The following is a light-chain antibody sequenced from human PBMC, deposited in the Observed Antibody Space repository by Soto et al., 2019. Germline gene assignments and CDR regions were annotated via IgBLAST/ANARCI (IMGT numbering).Light chain of an antibody. CDR2: AAS. Sequence: DIQLTQSPSFLSASVGDRVTITCRASQGISSYLAWYQQKPRKAPKLLIYAASTLQSGVPSRFSGSRSGTEFTLTISSLQPEDFATYCCQQINSYPPGVTFGGGTKVEIK. V-gene: IGKV1-9*01. CDR1: QGISSY. J-gene: IGKJ4*01. CDR3: QQINSYPPGVT.